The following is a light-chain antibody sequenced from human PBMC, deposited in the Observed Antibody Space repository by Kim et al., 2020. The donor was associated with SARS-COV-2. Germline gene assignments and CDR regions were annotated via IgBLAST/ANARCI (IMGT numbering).Light chain of an antibody. CDR2: RAS. J-gene: IGKJ5*01. Sequence: DILMTQSPATLSVSPGERATLSCRASQSISVNLAWYQQRPGQAPRLLIHRASTRATGVSARFSGSGSGTEFTLTINSLQSDDFAVYYCQHYHSWPITFGQGTRLEIK. CDR1: QSISVN. V-gene: IGKV3-15*01. CDR3: QHYHSWPIT.